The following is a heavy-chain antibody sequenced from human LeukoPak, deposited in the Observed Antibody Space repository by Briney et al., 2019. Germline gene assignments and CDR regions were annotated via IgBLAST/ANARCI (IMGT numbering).Heavy chain of an antibody. Sequence: GESLKISCKGSGYSFTSYWIGWVRQMPGKGLEWMGIIYPGDSETIYSPSFQGLVTISADKSINTAYLQWASLEASDTAIYYCATSESQTKFDYWGQGTLVTASS. D-gene: IGHD1/OR15-1a*01. J-gene: IGHJ4*02. CDR3: ATSESQTKFDY. CDR2: IYPGDSET. CDR1: GYSFTSYW. V-gene: IGHV5-51*01.